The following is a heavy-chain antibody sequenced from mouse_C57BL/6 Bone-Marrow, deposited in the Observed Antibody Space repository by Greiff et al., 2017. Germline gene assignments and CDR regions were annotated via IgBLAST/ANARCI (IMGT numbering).Heavy chain of an antibody. Sequence: EVQPPQSGTVLARPGALVKMFCKTSGYTFTSHRMHWVKQRPGQGLEWIGAICTGNSDTNLNQKFKGKAKLTAVTSASTDNMELSSLTNEDSAVYCCTGDGYYFLAMGCWGKGASVTVAS. CDR1: GYTFTSHR. J-gene: IGHJ4*01. V-gene: IGHV1-5*01. CDR3: TGDGYYFLAMGC. D-gene: IGHD2-3*01. CDR2: ICTGNSDT.